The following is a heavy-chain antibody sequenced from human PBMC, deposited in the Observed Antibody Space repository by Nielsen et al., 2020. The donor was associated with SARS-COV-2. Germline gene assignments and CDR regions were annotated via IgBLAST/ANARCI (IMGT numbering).Heavy chain of an antibody. D-gene: IGHD1-26*01. CDR3: ATSVSGSDIGSFDY. J-gene: IGHJ4*02. CDR1: GFTFSRYV. V-gene: IGHV3-30-3*01. Sequence: SLKISCAASGFTFSRYVMYWVRQTPGKGLEWVSVISYDGSNKYYADSVKGRFTIARDDSKNSLYLQMNSLRLEDTAVYHCATSVSGSDIGSFDYWGQGALVTVSS. CDR2: ISYDGSNK.